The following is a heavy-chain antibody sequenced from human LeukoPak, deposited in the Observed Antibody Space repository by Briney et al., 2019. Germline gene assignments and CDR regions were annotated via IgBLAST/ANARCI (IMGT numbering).Heavy chain of an antibody. Sequence: SETLSLTCTVSGGSISSNNYYWGWLRQPPGTGLEWIGSIYYSGSPYYNPSLKSRVTISVDTSKNQFSLKLSSVTAADTAVYYCTRAFASGWYDAFDIWGQGTMVTVSA. CDR2: IYYSGSP. V-gene: IGHV4-39*07. D-gene: IGHD6-13*01. CDR1: GGSISSNNYY. J-gene: IGHJ3*02. CDR3: TRAFASGWYDAFDI.